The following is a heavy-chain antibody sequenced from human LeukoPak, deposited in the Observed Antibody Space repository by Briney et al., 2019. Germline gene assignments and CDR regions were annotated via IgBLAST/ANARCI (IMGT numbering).Heavy chain of an antibody. D-gene: IGHD1-1*01. J-gene: IGHJ5*02. CDR2: ISTTSSYT. CDR3: ARQLRSVTNWFDP. CDR1: GFTFSDYY. V-gene: IGHV3-11*06. Sequence: GGSLRLSCAASGFTFSDYYMSWIRQASGKGLDGGSYISTTSSYTNYADYVKGRFTISRDNAKNNLYVQMNSLRAEDTAVYYCARQLRSVTNWFDPWGQGTLVTVSS.